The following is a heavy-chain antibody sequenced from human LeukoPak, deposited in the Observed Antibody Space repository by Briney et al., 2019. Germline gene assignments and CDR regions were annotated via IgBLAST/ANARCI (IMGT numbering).Heavy chain of an antibody. V-gene: IGHV5-51*01. D-gene: IGHD1-26*01. Sequence: GESLEISCESSGYIFTSYWIGWVRQMPGKGLEWMGIVYPGDSDTRYSPSFQGQVIISADKSISTAYLQLSTLKASDTAIYFCARQSGIVGATIDYWGQGTLVTVSS. CDR1: GYIFTSYW. J-gene: IGHJ4*02. CDR3: ARQSGIVGATIDY. CDR2: VYPGDSDT.